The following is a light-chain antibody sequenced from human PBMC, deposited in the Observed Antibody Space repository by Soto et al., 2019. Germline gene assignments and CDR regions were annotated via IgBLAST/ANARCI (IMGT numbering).Light chain of an antibody. CDR2: END. Sequence: QSVLTQPPSVSAAPGQKVTISCSGSTSNIRNNYVSWYQQLPGTAPKLLIYENDKRPSGIPDRFSGSKSGASATLGITGLQTGDEADYCCGTWDTSLSSGVFGGGTKLTVL. CDR1: TSNIRNNY. J-gene: IGLJ3*02. V-gene: IGLV1-51*02. CDR3: GTWDTSLSSGV.